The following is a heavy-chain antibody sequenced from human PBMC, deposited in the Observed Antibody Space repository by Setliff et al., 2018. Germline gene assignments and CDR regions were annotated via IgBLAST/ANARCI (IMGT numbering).Heavy chain of an antibody. CDR2: IFQSGNT. Sequence: PSETLSLTCAVSGSSIISDYYWVWIRQPPGRGLEWIGSIFQSGNTYYNPSLKSRVTISVDTSKNQFSLKVNSVTAADTAVYYCARDPLRVVVTSDAFDIWGQGTMVTV. J-gene: IGHJ3*02. D-gene: IGHD3-22*01. CDR1: GSSIISDYY. CDR3: ARDPLRVVVTSDAFDI. V-gene: IGHV4-38-2*02.